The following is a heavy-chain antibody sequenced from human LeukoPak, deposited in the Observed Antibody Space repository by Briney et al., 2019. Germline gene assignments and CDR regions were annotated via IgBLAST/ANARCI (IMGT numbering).Heavy chain of an antibody. J-gene: IGHJ6*02. D-gene: IGHD3-22*01. V-gene: IGHV4-59*01. Sequence: PSETLSLTCAVYGGSFSGYYWSWIRQPPGKGLEWIGYIYYSGSTNYNPSLKSRVTISVDTSKNQFSLKLSSVTAADTAVYYCARDNYYDSSGSYYYYYGMDVWGQGTTVTVSS. CDR3: ARDNYYDSSGSYYYYYGMDV. CDR2: IYYSGST. CDR1: GGSFSGYY.